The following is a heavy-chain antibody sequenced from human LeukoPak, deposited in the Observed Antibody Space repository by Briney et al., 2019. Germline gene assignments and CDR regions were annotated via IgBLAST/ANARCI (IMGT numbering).Heavy chain of an antibody. CDR3: ARDHYYELKNAFDI. Sequence: GGSLRLSCAASGFTFDDYAMHWVRQAPGKGLEWVSGISWNSGSIGYADSVKGRFTISRDNSKNTLYLQMNSLRAEDTAVYYCARDHYYELKNAFDIWGQGTMVTVSS. CDR1: GFTFDDYA. V-gene: IGHV3-9*01. D-gene: IGHD3-22*01. CDR2: ISWNSGSI. J-gene: IGHJ3*02.